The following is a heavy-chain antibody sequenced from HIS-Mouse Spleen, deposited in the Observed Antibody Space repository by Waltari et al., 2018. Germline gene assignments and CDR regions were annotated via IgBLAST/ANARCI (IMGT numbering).Heavy chain of an antibody. J-gene: IGHJ3*02. D-gene: IGHD7-27*01. CDR2: ISSSSSYI. CDR1: GFTFSSYS. Sequence: EVQLVQSGGGLVKPGGSLRLSCAASGFTFSSYSMNWVGQAPGKGLEVVSSISSSSSYICYADSVKGRFTISRDNAKNSLYLQMNSLRAEDTAVYYCARRLLTGDAFDIWGQGTMVTVSS. CDR3: ARRLLTGDAFDI. V-gene: IGHV3-21*01.